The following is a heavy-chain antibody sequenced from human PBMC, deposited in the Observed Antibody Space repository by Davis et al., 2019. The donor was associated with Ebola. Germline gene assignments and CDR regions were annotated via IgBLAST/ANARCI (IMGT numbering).Heavy chain of an antibody. CDR2: INSDGSST. Sequence: GESLKISCAASGFTFSSYWMHWVRQAPGKGLVLVSRINSDGSSTSYADSVKGRFTISRDNSKNTLYLQMNSLRAEDTAVYYCAKDRPLPLAYCGGDCSPGGMDVWGQGTTVTVSS. J-gene: IGHJ6*02. V-gene: IGHV3-74*01. CDR1: GFTFSSYW. CDR3: AKDRPLPLAYCGGDCSPGGMDV. D-gene: IGHD2-21*02.